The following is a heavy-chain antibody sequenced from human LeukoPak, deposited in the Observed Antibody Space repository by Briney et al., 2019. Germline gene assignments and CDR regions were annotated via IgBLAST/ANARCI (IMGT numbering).Heavy chain of an antibody. CDR2: IMLNSGGT. D-gene: IGHD3-22*01. CDR3: ARADSSGYTYYFDS. V-gene: IGHV1-2*02. CDR1: GYTFSDYY. J-gene: IGHJ4*02. Sequence: GASVKVSCKTSGYTFSDYYMHWVRQAPGQGLEWMGWIMLNSGGTNYAQKFQGRVTMTGDSSINTAYMELSRLRSDDSAVYYCARADSSGYTYYFDSWGQGTLVTVSS.